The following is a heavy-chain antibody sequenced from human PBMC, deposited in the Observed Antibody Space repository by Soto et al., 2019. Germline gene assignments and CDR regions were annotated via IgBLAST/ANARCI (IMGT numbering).Heavy chain of an antibody. Sequence: EVQLLESGGGLVQTGGSLRLSCAASGFTFNNYAMTWVRQAPGKGLEWVSAISGGGDTTSYADSVKGRFTVSRDGSKNTLYLQMSSLRAEDTALYYCEKGRGGSGSLTPRVDFWGQGTLVTVSS. CDR3: EKGRGGSGSLTPRVDF. V-gene: IGHV3-23*01. CDR2: ISGGGDTT. J-gene: IGHJ4*02. D-gene: IGHD3-10*01. CDR1: GFTFNNYA.